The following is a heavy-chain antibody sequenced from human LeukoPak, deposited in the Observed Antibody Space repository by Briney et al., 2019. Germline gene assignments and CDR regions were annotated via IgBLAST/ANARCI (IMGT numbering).Heavy chain of an antibody. V-gene: IGHV3-30*04. Sequence: GGSLRLSCAASGFSFSNYAMHWVRQAPGKGLEWVAVISYDGKNTYYTDSVKGRFTISRDNSKNTLYLQMNSLRSEDTAMYYCVRDRISYCSSGSCRFEYFQHWGQGTLVTVSS. CDR1: GFSFSNYA. CDR2: ISYDGKNT. D-gene: IGHD2-15*01. CDR3: VRDRISYCSSGSCRFEYFQH. J-gene: IGHJ1*01.